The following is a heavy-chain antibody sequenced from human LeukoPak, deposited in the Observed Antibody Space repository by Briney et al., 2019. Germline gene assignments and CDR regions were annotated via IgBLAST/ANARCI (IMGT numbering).Heavy chain of an antibody. Sequence: PGGSLRLSCTASGFTFGDYAMSWFRQAPGKGLEWVGFIRSKAYGGTTEYAASVKGRFTISRDDSKSIAYLQMNSLKTEDTAVYYCTRANYYDSSGYYATAVGYWGQGTLVTVSS. V-gene: IGHV3-49*03. CDR3: TRANYYDSSGYYATAVGY. J-gene: IGHJ4*02. D-gene: IGHD3-22*01. CDR2: IRSKAYGGTT. CDR1: GFTFGDYA.